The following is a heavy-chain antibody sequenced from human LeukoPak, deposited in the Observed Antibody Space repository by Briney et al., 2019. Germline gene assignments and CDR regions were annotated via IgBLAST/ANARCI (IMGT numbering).Heavy chain of an antibody. D-gene: IGHD1-26*01. Sequence: NPSETLSLTCAVYGGSFSGYYWSWIRQPPGKGLEWIGEINHSGSTNYNPSLKSRVTISVDTSKNQFSLKLSSVTAADTAVYYCAASWELLVIDYWGQGTLVTVSS. J-gene: IGHJ4*02. V-gene: IGHV4-34*01. CDR3: AASWELLVIDY. CDR1: GGSFSGYY. CDR2: INHSGST.